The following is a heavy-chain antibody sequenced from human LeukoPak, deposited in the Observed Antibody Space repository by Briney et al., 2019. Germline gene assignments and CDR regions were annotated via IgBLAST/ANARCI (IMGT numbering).Heavy chain of an antibody. V-gene: IGHV3-30*04. CDR1: RFTFSSYA. Sequence: PGGSLRLSCAASRFTFSSYAMHWVRQAPGKGLEWVAVISYDGSNKYYADSVKGRFTISRDNSKNTLYLQMNSLRAEDTAVYYCARDDSRELVAFDIWGQGTMVTVSS. CDR2: ISYDGSNK. D-gene: IGHD1-26*01. CDR3: ARDDSRELVAFDI. J-gene: IGHJ3*02.